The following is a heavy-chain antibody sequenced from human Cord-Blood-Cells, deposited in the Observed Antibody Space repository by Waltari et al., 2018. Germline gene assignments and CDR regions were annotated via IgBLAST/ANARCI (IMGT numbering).Heavy chain of an antibody. D-gene: IGHD6-19*01. Sequence: QVQLQQSGPGLVKPSQTLSLTCAISGDSVSRHSAPWHWIRQSPSRGLEWLGRTYYRSKWYNDYAVSVKSRITINPDTSKNQFSLQLNSVTPEDTAVYYCARDRYSSGWYVRGGMDVWGQGTTVTVSS. CDR3: ARDRYSSGWYVRGGMDV. CDR2: TYYRSKWYN. CDR1: GDSVSRHSAP. J-gene: IGHJ6*02. V-gene: IGHV6-1*01.